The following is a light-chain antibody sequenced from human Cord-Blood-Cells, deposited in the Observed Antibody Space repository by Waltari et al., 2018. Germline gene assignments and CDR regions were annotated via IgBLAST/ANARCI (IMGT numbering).Light chain of an antibody. Sequence: EIVLTQSPATLSLSPGERATLSCRASQSVSSSLAWYQQKPGQAPRHLIYDASNRATGIPARFSGSGSGTDFTRTISSLEPEDFAVYYCQQRSNWPITFGQGTRLEIK. CDR2: DAS. CDR1: QSVSSS. CDR3: QQRSNWPIT. J-gene: IGKJ5*01. V-gene: IGKV3-11*01.